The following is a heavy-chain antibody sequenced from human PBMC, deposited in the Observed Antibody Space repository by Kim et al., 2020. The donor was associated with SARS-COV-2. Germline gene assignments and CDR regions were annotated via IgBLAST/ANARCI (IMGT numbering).Heavy chain of an antibody. D-gene: IGHD3-10*01. CDR3: ARHVDYYGSGTKDAFDI. V-gene: IGHV4-59*08. Sequence: LKSRVTISVDTSKNQFSLKLSSVTAADTAVYYCARHVDYYGSGTKDAFDIWGQGTMVTVSS. J-gene: IGHJ3*02.